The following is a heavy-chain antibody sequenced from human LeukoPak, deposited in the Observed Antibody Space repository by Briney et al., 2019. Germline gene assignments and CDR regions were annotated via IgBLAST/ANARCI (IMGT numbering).Heavy chain of an antibody. J-gene: IGHJ4*02. CDR2: VSGSGDNT. V-gene: IGHV3-23*01. D-gene: IGHD3-22*01. CDR1: GFPFSSYA. CDR3: AKGIRGYYDSSGQP. Sequence: PGGSLRLSCTASGFPFSSYAMSWVRQTPRKGLEWVSVVSGSGDNTYYADSVKGRFTISRDNSKNTLYLQMNSLRAEDTAVYYCAKGIRGYYDSSGQPWGQGTLVTVSS.